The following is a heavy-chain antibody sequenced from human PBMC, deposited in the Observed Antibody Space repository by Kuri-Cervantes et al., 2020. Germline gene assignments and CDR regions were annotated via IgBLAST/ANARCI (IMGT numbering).Heavy chain of an antibody. Sequence: GESLKISCAASGFTFSYYDMHWVRQATGKGPEWASSIDTAGDTNYPGSVKGRFTISRENAKNSLYLQMNSLRAGDTAVYYCARGASYYYGMDVWGQGTTVTVSS. D-gene: IGHD1-26*01. CDR1: GFTFSYYD. CDR3: ARGASYYYGMDV. CDR2: IDTAGDT. V-gene: IGHV3-13*01. J-gene: IGHJ6*02.